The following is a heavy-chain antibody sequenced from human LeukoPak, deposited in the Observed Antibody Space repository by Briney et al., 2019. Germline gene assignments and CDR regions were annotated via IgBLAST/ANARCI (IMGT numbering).Heavy chain of an antibody. V-gene: IGHV4-34*01. D-gene: IGHD2-2*01. Sequence: SETLSLTCGVYGGSFSGYYWSWIRQPPGKGLEWIGEINHSGSTNYNPSLKSRVTISVDTSKNQFSLKLSSVTAADTAVYYCARGGVVVVPAAMRHFDYWGQGTLVTVSS. J-gene: IGHJ4*02. CDR3: ARGGVVVVPAAMRHFDY. CDR2: INHSGST. CDR1: GGSFSGYY.